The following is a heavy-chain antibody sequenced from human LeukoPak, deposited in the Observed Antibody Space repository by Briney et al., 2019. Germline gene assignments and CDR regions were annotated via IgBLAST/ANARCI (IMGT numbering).Heavy chain of an antibody. CDR3: ARDYAVGSGSSAFDY. CDR1: AFTLSSYS. CDR2: ISSSSSYI. D-gene: IGHD1-26*01. V-gene: IGHV3-21*01. Sequence: GGSLTLACAASAFTLSSYSMNWVRHAPGKGLEWVSYISSSSSYIYYADSVKGRFTISRDNAKNSLYLQMNSLRGEDTAVYYCARDYAVGSGSSAFDYWGQGTLVTVSS. J-gene: IGHJ4*02.